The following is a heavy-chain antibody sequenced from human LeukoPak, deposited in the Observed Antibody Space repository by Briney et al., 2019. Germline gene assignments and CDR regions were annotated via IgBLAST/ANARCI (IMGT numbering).Heavy chain of an antibody. CDR2: IYYSGST. D-gene: IGHD6-19*01. Sequence: SETLSPTCTVSGGSISSSSYYWGWVRQPPGKGLEWIGSIYYSGSTYYNPSLKSRVTISVDTSKNQFSLKLSSVTAADTAVYYCARNSVAGTRQIFDYWGQGTLVTVSS. CDR3: ARNSVAGTRQIFDY. V-gene: IGHV4-39*01. J-gene: IGHJ4*02. CDR1: GGSISSSSYY.